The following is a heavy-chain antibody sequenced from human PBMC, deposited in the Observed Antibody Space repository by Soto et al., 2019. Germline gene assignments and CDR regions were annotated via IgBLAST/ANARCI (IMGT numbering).Heavy chain of an antibody. CDR1: GYTFTSYD. J-gene: IGHJ3*01. CDR2: INPRGGST. V-gene: IGHV1-46*01. Sequence: ASVKVSCKASGYTFTSYDMHWVRQAPGQRLEWMGIINPRGGSTSYAQKFQGRVTMTRDXXXXXVXMXLXXXXSEXTAVYYCARVVEMAIFAFDFWGQGTMVTVSS. CDR3: ARVVEMAIFAFDF. D-gene: IGHD2-21*01.